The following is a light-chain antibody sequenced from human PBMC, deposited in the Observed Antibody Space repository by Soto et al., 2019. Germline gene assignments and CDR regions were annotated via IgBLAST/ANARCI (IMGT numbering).Light chain of an antibody. Sequence: EIVLTQSPDTLCLSPGERATLSCRASESVTSSHIAWYQQKPGQAPRLLIYSASSRATGIPDRFSGSGSGTDFTLTISTLEPEXXXXXXXQYYGSTRNTFGQGTRLEIK. CDR1: ESVTSSH. J-gene: IGKJ5*01. CDR3: QYYGSTRNT. V-gene: IGKV3-20*01. CDR2: SAS.